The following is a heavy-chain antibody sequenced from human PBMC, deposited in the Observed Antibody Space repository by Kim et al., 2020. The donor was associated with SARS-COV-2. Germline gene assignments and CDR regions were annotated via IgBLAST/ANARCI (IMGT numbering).Heavy chain of an antibody. CDR1: GGSFSGYY. CDR2: INHSGST. Sequence: SETLSLTCAVYGGSFSGYYWSWIRQPPGKGLEWIGEINHSGSTNYNPSLKSRVTISVDTSKNQFSLKLSSVTAADTAVYYCARGRYYDSSGYLRSAYYMDVWGKGTTVTVSS. J-gene: IGHJ6*03. CDR3: ARGRYYDSSGYLRSAYYMDV. V-gene: IGHV4-34*01. D-gene: IGHD3-22*01.